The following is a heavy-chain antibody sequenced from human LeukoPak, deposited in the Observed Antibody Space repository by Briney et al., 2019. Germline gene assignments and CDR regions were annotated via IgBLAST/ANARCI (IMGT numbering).Heavy chain of an antibody. V-gene: IGHV1-69*05. CDR2: IIPIFGTA. CDR1: GGTFSSYA. D-gene: IGHD6-6*01. CDR3: ARTAGRTFDY. Sequence: SVKVSCKASGGTFSSYAISWVRQAPGQGLEWMGGIIPIFGTANYAQKFQGRVTMTRDTSTSTVYMELSSLRSEDTAVYYCARTAGRTFDYWGQGTLVTVSS. J-gene: IGHJ4*02.